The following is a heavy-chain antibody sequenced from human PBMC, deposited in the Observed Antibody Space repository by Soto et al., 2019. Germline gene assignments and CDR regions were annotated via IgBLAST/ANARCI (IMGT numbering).Heavy chain of an antibody. CDR3: ARYRDMTTVRWGNWFDP. J-gene: IGHJ5*02. D-gene: IGHD4-4*01. CDR2: IYYSGST. CDR1: GGSISSYY. Sequence: SETLSLTCTVSGGSISSYYWSWIRQPPGKGLEWIGYIYYSGSTNYNPSLKSRVTISVDTSKNQFSLKLSSVTAADTAVYYCARYRDMTTVRWGNWFDPWGQGTLVTVSS. V-gene: IGHV4-59*01.